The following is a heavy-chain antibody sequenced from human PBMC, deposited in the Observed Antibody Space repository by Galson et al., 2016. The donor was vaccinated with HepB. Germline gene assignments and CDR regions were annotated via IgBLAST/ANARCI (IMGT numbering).Heavy chain of an antibody. J-gene: IGHJ5*02. V-gene: IGHV1-18*04. CDR3: ARDRDYYGSGENWFDP. D-gene: IGHD3-10*01. Sequence: SVKVSCKASGYMFTDYGISWVRQAPGRGLEWLGWISAYNGNTDYAHKLQGRVTLTTDTSTSTAYMELRSLRSDDTAMHYCARDRDYYGSGENWFDPWGQGTLVTVSS. CDR2: ISAYNGNT. CDR1: GYMFTDYG.